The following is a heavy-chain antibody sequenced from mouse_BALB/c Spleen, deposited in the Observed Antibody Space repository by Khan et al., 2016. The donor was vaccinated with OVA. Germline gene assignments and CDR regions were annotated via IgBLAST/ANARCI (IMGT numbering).Heavy chain of an antibody. CDR3: ARSEYYAMDY. CDR2: ITYSGST. V-gene: IGHV3-8*02. CDR1: GDSFTSGY. Sequence: EVKLLESGPSLVKPSQTLSLTCSVSGDSFTSGYWNWIRKFPGNKLEYMGYITYSGSTYYNPSLKSRISITRDTSKNQYYLQLNSVTTEDTATYYCARSEYYAMDYWGQGTSVTVSS. J-gene: IGHJ4*01.